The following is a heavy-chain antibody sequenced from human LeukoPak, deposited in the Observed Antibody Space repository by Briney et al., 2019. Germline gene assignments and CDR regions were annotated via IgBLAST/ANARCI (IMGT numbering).Heavy chain of an antibody. CDR1: GFTFSSYS. CDR2: ISSSSSYI. Sequence: GGSLLLSCAASGFTFSSYSMNWVRQAPGKGLEWVSSISSSSSYIYYADSVKGRFTISRDNAKNSLYLQMNSLRAEDTALYYCAKGGILTGYYPFDYWGQGTLVTVSS. D-gene: IGHD3-9*01. V-gene: IGHV3-21*04. CDR3: AKGGILTGYYPFDY. J-gene: IGHJ4*02.